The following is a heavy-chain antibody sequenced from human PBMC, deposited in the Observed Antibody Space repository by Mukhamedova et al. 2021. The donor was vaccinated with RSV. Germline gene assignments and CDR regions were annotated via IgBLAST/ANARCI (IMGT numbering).Heavy chain of an antibody. J-gene: IGHJ3*02. D-gene: IGHD3-16*02. Sequence: GTTEYAASVKGRFTISRDDSKSIAYLQMNSLKTEDTAVYYCTRDDTFTFGGVIVIGDAFDIWGQGTMVTVSS. CDR2: GTT. V-gene: IGHV3-49*02. CDR3: TRDDTFTFGGVIVIGDAFDI.